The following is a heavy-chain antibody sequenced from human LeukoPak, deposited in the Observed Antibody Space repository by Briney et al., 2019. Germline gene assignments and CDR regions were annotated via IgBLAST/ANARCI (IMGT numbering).Heavy chain of an antibody. V-gene: IGHV1-24*01. D-gene: IGHD6-19*01. Sequence: GASVKVSCKVSGYTLTELSIHWVRQAPGKGLEWMGGFDPEDGETIYAQKFQGRVTMTEDTSTDTAYMELSSLRSDDTAVYYCARGLDGYSSGWYLGYWGQGTLVTVSS. J-gene: IGHJ4*02. CDR2: FDPEDGET. CDR1: GYTLTELS. CDR3: ARGLDGYSSGWYLGY.